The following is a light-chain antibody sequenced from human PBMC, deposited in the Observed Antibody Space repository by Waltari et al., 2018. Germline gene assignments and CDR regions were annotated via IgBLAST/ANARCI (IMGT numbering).Light chain of an antibody. CDR1: QSVSRT. CDR3: QHYVSLPAT. Sequence: EIVLTPPPGTLFFSPGEGATLSCRGSQSVSRTLAWYQQKPGQSPRLLIYGASSRATGIPDRFSGSGSGTDFSLTISRLEPDDSAVYFCQHYVSLPATFGQGTKVEIK. CDR2: GAS. V-gene: IGKV3-20*01. J-gene: IGKJ1*01.